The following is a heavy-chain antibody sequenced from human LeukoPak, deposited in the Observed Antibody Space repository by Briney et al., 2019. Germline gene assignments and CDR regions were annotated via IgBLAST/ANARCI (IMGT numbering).Heavy chain of an antibody. V-gene: IGHV3-74*01. CDR1: GFTFSNYW. J-gene: IGHJ3*01. CDR3: ARRSAAKDAFDF. D-gene: IGHD6-25*01. Sequence: GGSLRLSCAASGFTFSNYWMHWVRQAPGKGLVWVSRISYDGSSTNYADSVKGRFTISRDNAKNTLYLQMNSLKAEDTAVYYCARRSAAKDAFDFWGQGTMVTVSS. CDR2: ISYDGSST.